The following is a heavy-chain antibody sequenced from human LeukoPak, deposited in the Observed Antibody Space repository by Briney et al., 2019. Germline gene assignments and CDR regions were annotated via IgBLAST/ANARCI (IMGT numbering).Heavy chain of an antibody. D-gene: IGHD3-3*01. V-gene: IGHV3-48*01. CDR1: GFTFSSYS. Sequence: GGSLRFSCAASGFTFSSYSMNWVRQAPGKGLEWVSYISSSSTIYYADSVKGRFTISRDNDKNSLYLQMNSLRAVDTAVYYCASHDFWSGYLDYWGQGTLVTVSS. CDR3: ASHDFWSGYLDY. CDR2: ISSSSTI. J-gene: IGHJ4*02.